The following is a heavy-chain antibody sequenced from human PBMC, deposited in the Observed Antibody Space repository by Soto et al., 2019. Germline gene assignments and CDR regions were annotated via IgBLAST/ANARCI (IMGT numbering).Heavy chain of an antibody. CDR3: ATANPIYCSGGSCYSGGFDY. CDR1: GVTFNTYA. D-gene: IGHD2-15*01. V-gene: IGHV3-30*03. CDR2: ISYDGSNK. Sequence: GGPLRLSXAASGVTFNTYAMNWVRQAPGKGLEWVAVISYDGSNKYYADSVKGRFTISRDNSKNTLYLQMNSLRAEDTAVYYCATANPIYCSGGSCYSGGFDYWGQGTLVTVS. J-gene: IGHJ4*02.